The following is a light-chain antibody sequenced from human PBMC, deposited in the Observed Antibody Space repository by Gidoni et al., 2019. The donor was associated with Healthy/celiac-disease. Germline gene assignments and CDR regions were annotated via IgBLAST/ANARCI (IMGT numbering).Light chain of an antibody. CDR2: AAS. V-gene: IGKV1-39*01. CDR3: QQSYSTLPLT. Sequence: DIQMTQSPSSLSASVGDRVTITCRASQSISSYLNWYQQKPGKAPKLLIYAASSLQSGVPSRFSGSGSGTDFTLTISSLQPEDFATYYCQQSYSTLPLTFXGXTKVXIK. J-gene: IGKJ4*01. CDR1: QSISSY.